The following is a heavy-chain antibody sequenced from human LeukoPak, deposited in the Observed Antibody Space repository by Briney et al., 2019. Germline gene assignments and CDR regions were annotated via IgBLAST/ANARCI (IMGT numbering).Heavy chain of an antibody. J-gene: IGHJ6*04. D-gene: IGHD6-19*01. CDR1: GFTFKDYT. V-gene: IGHV3-43*01. CDR3: TKDRNLYSSGWYGESDV. Sequence: PGGSLRLSCAASGFTFKDYTMHWVRQAPGKGLEWVSLISWDGAGTYYSDSVKGRFTISRDNSKNSLYLQMNSLTTEDTALYYCTKDRNLYSSGWYGESDVWGKGTTVTVSS. CDR2: ISWDGAGT.